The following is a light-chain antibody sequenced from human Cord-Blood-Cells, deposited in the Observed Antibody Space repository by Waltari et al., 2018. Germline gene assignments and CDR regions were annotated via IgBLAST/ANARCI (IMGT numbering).Light chain of an antibody. J-gene: IGLJ3*02. CDR1: SSDVGSYHL. CDR3: CSYAGSSTWV. CDR2: EGS. Sequence: QSALTQPASVSGSSGQSITISCTGTSSDVGSYHLVSWYQPHPGKAPKLMIYEGSTRPSGVSERVSGSKPGNTASLTISGLQAEDEADYYCCSYAGSSTWVFGGGTKLTVL. V-gene: IGLV2-23*01.